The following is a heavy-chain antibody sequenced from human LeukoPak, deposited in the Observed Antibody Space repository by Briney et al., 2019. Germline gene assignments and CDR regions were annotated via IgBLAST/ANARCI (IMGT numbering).Heavy chain of an antibody. CDR2: ISSDGRYI. D-gene: IGHD6-6*01. V-gene: IGHV3-23*01. Sequence: PGGSLRLSCGGSGFTFSRNAINWVRQTPGKGLEWLSAISSDGRYIYYTDSVEGRFTTSRDNSRNTVYLQMNGLRVEDTAVYSCATVMGSSPSTAYFAYWGQGTLVTVSS. CDR1: GFTFSRNA. CDR3: ATVMGSSPSTAYFAY. J-gene: IGHJ4*02.